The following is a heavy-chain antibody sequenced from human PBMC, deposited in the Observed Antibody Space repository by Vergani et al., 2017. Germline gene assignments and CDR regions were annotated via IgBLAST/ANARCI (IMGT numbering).Heavy chain of an antibody. Sequence: QITLRESGPTLVKPTQTLTLTCTFSGFSPTTGGEGVGWIRQPPGRALEWLAFVYWNDDERYSPSLKSRVTITKDTSKNEVILTMATMDPVDTATYYCVHRLGYFDWDGAFDVWX. CDR1: GFSPTTGGEG. J-gene: IGHJ3*01. CDR3: VHRLGYFDWDGAFDV. D-gene: IGHD3-9*01. V-gene: IGHV2-5*01. CDR2: VYWNDDE.